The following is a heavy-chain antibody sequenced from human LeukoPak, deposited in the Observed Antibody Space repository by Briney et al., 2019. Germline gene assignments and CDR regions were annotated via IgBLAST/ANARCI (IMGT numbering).Heavy chain of an antibody. J-gene: IGHJ4*02. CDR3: VRDRELNY. D-gene: IGHD1-26*01. V-gene: IGHV4-59*01. Sequence: PSETLSPTCTVSGVSTSIYYWSWIRQPPGKGLEWIGYIYNSGSTYYNPSLKSRVTISVDTSKNQFSLRLSSVTAADAAVYYCVRDRELNYWGQGTLVTVSS. CDR2: IYNSGST. CDR1: GVSTSIYY.